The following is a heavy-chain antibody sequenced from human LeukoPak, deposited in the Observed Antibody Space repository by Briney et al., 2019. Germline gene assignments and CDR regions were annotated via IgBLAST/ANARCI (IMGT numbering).Heavy chain of an antibody. CDR3: ARDYYDFWSGYPILRFDY. Sequence: SETLSLTCAVYGGSFSGYHWSWIRQPPGKGLEWIGEINHSGSTNYNPSLKSRVTISVDTSKNQFSLKLSSVTAADTAVYYCARDYYDFWSGYPILRFDYWGQGTLVTVSS. CDR2: INHSGST. D-gene: IGHD3-3*01. J-gene: IGHJ4*02. V-gene: IGHV4-34*01. CDR1: GGSFSGYH.